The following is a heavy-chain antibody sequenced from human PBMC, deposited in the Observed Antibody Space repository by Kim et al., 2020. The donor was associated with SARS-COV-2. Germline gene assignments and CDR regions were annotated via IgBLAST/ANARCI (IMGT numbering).Heavy chain of an antibody. CDR2: FDPEDGET. J-gene: IGHJ6*02. CDR1: GYTLTELS. D-gene: IGHD2-2*01. V-gene: IGHV1-24*01. Sequence: ASVKVSCKVSGYTLTELSMHWVRQAPGKGLEWMGGFDPEDGETIYAQKFQGRVTMTEDTSTDTAYMELSSLRSEDTAVYYCAAVGYCSSTSCGPLYYYGMDVWGQGTTVTVSS. CDR3: AAVGYCSSTSCGPLYYYGMDV.